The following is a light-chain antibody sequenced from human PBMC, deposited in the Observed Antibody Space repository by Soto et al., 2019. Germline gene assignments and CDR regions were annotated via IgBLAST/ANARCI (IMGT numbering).Light chain of an antibody. J-gene: IGKJ1*01. CDR1: QTISSW. Sequence: DIQMTQSPSTLSGSVGDRVTITCRASQTISSWLAWYQQKPGKAPKLLIYKASTLKSGVPSRFSGSGSGTEFTRTSSSLQPDDFATYDCQHYNSYSEAFGQGTKVELK. V-gene: IGKV1-5*03. CDR3: QHYNSYSEA. CDR2: KAS.